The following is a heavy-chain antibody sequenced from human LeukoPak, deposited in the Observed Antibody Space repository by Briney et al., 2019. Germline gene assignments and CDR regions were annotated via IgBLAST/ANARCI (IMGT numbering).Heavy chain of an antibody. J-gene: IGHJ3*02. CDR1: GFTFSSYA. D-gene: IGHD2-2*01. Sequence: GRSLRLSCAASGFTFSSYAMHWVRQAPGKGLEWVAVISYDGSNKYYADSVKGRFTISRDNSKNTLYLQMNSLRAEDTAVYYCAKPLREYQLLYDAFDIWGQGTMVTVSS. CDR2: ISYDGSNK. V-gene: IGHV3-30-3*02. CDR3: AKPLREYQLLYDAFDI.